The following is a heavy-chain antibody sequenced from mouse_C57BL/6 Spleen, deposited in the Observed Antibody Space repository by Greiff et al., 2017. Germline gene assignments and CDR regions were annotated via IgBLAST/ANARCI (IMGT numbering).Heavy chain of an antibody. CDR1: GYTFTEYT. CDR2: FYPGSGSI. J-gene: IGHJ4*01. D-gene: IGHD2-14*01. CDR3: ARHEEGYSTMDY. V-gene: IGHV1-62-2*01. Sequence: QVQLKESGAELVKPGASVKLSCKASGYTFTEYTIHWVKQRSGQGLEWIGWFYPGSGSIKYNEKFKDKATLTADKSSSTVYMERSRLTSEDSAVYFCARHEEGYSTMDYWGQGTSVTVSS.